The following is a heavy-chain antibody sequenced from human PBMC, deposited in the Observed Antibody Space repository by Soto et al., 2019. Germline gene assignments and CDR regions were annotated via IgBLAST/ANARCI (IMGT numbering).Heavy chain of an antibody. CDR2: IYHSGST. Sequence: TLSLTCAVSGGSISSSNWWSWVRQPPGKGLEWIGEIYHSGSTNYNPSLKSRVTISVDKSKNQFSLKLSSVTAADTAVYYCARDATEVYYDSSGSTLDYWGQGTLVTVSS. CDR1: GGSISSSNW. CDR3: ARDATEVYYDSSGSTLDY. J-gene: IGHJ4*02. V-gene: IGHV4-4*02. D-gene: IGHD3-22*01.